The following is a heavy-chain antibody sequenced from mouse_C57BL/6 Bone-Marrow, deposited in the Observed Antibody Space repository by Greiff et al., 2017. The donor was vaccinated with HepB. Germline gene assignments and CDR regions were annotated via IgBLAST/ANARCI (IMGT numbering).Heavy chain of an antibody. CDR2: IHPNSGST. Sequence: QVQLQQPGAELVKPGASVKLSCKASGYTFTSYWMHWVKQRPGQGLEWIGMIHPNSGSTNYNEKFKSKATLTVDKSSSTAYMQLSSLTSEDSAVYYCARWLRYPGYFDVWGTGTTVTVSS. V-gene: IGHV1-64*01. CDR1: GYTFTSYW. J-gene: IGHJ1*03. CDR3: ARWLRYPGYFDV. D-gene: IGHD1-1*01.